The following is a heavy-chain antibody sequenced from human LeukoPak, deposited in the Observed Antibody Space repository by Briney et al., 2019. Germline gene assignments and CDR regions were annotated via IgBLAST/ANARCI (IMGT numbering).Heavy chain of an antibody. V-gene: IGHV3-23*01. Sequence: GGCLRLSCAAAGFTFSSYAMSWVRQAPGKGLECVSAISGSGGSTYYADSVKGRFTISRDNSKNRLYMQMNSLRAEDAVLYYCGKGSGTHRMDVWGKGTTVTVSS. CDR3: GKGSGTHRMDV. CDR2: ISGSGGST. D-gene: IGHD2-15*01. CDR1: GFTFSSYA. J-gene: IGHJ6*04.